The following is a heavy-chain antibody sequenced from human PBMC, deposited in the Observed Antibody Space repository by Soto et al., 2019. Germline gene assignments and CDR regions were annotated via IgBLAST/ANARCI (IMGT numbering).Heavy chain of an antibody. V-gene: IGHV3-23*01. CDR1: GFTFSSYA. Sequence: GGSLRLSCAASGFTFSSYAMSCVRQAPGKGLEWVSGISGSGGSTYYADSVKGRFTISRDNSKNTLYLQMNSLRAEDTAVYYCARDSGYGSGASVNHYLDYWAHGTLVTVSS. CDR3: ARDSGYGSGASVNHYLDY. D-gene: IGHD3-10*01. J-gene: IGHJ4*01. CDR2: ISGSGGST.